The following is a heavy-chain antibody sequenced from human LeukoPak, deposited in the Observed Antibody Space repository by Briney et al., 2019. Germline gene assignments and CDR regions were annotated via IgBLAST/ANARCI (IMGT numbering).Heavy chain of an antibody. D-gene: IGHD3-10*01. J-gene: IGHJ4*02. CDR1: GGSIGSTNYY. CDR2: IYYSGST. V-gene: IGHV4-39*07. CDR3: VRDAYNYGSGPFDY. Sequence: PSETLSLTCTVSGGSIGSTNYYWGWIRQPPGKGLEWIANIYYSGSTYYNPSLKSRVTISVDTSKNQFSLKLSSVTAADTAVYYCVRDAYNYGSGPFDYWGQGTLVTVSS.